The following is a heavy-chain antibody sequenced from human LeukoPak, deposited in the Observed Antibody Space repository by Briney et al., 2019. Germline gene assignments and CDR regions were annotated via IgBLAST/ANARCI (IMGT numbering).Heavy chain of an antibody. D-gene: IGHD6-19*01. V-gene: IGHV3-13*01. J-gene: IGHJ4*02. Sequence: GGSLRLSCAASGFTFIDYDMHWVRQVIGKGLEWVSAIGIRGDTHYSGSVKGRFTISRENAESSSYLQMNSLRAEDTAVYYCARGGIQVSGIDEFDYWGQGTLDTVSS. CDR1: GFTFIDYD. CDR3: ARGGIQVSGIDEFDY. CDR2: IGIRGDT.